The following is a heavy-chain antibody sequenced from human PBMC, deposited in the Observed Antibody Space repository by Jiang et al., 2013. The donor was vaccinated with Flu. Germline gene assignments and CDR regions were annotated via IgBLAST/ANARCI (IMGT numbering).Heavy chain of an antibody. D-gene: IGHD1-14*01. V-gene: IGHV3-53*04. CDR2: IYSGGST. CDR3: ARDLRVAAPLTAAQTGYYYYGMDV. CDR1: GFTVSSNY. Sequence: QLLESGGGLVQPGGSLRLSCAASGFTVSSNYMSWVRQAPGKGLEWVSVIYSGGSTYYADSVKGRFTISRHNSKNTLYLQMNSLRAEDTAVYYCARDLRVAAPLTAAQTGYYYYGMDVWGQGTTVTVSS. J-gene: IGHJ6*02.